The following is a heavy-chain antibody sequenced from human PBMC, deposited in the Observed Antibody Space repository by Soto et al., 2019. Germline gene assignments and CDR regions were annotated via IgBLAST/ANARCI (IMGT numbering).Heavy chain of an antibody. Sequence: QVQLVQSGAEVKKPGSSVKVSCKASGGTFSSYAISWVRQAPGQGLEWMGGIIPIFGTANSAQKFQGRVTITEDESTSTAYMELSSLRSEDTAVYYCARASTTLARLQLPSPYYHYGMDVWGQGTTVTVSS. V-gene: IGHV1-69*01. CDR1: GGTFSSYA. D-gene: IGHD4-4*01. CDR3: ARASTTLARLQLPSPYYHYGMDV. CDR2: IIPIFGTA. J-gene: IGHJ6*02.